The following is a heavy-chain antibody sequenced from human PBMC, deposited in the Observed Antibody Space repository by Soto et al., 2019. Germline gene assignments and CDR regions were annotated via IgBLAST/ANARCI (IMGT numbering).Heavy chain of an antibody. J-gene: IGHJ4*02. D-gene: IGHD1-26*01. CDR1: GGSISSYY. CDR3: ARAEELPWVLDY. CDR2: IYYSGST. Sequence: SETLSLTCTVSGGSISSYYWSWIRQPPGKGLEWIGYIYYSGSTNYNPSLKSRVTISVDTSKNQFSLKLSSVTAADTAVYYCARAEELPWVLDYWCQGTLVTVSS. V-gene: IGHV4-59*01.